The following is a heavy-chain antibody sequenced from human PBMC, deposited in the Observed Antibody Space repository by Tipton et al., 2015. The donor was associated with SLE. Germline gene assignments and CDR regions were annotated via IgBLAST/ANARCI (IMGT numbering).Heavy chain of an antibody. D-gene: IGHD6-19*01. V-gene: IGHV4-59*11. CDR1: GGSISSHY. Sequence: TLSLTCTVSGGSISSHYWSWIRQPPGKGLEWIGYIYYSGSTNYNPSLKSRVTISVDTSKNQFSLKLSSVTAADTAVYYCAKSSGWYGIVDYWGQGTLVTVSS. CDR2: IYYSGST. J-gene: IGHJ4*02. CDR3: AKSSGWYGIVDY.